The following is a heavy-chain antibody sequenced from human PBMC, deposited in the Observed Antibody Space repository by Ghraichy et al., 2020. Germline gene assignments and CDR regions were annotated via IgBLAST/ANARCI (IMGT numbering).Heavy chain of an antibody. CDR1: GFTFSSYG. Sequence: LSLTCAASGFTFSSYGMHWVRQAPGKGLEWVAFIRYDGSNKYYADSVKGRFTISRDNSKNTLYLQMNSLRAEDTAVYYCAKDQLGYSYGTLDYWGQGTLVTVSS. V-gene: IGHV3-30*02. CDR3: AKDQLGYSYGTLDY. J-gene: IGHJ4*02. D-gene: IGHD5-18*01. CDR2: IRYDGSNK.